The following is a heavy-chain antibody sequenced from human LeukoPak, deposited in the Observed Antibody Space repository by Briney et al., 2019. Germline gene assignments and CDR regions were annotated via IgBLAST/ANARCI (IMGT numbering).Heavy chain of an antibody. CDR1: GFTFSSYG. CDR3: ARTTTQAYCSGGSSWCNYGMDV. V-gene: IGHV3-30*03. Sequence: GGSLRLSCAASGFTFSSYGMHWVRQAPGKGLEWVAVISYDGSNKYYADSVKGRFTISRDNSKNTLYLQMNSLRAEDTAVYYCARTTTQAYCSGGSSWCNYGMDVWGQGTTVTVSS. D-gene: IGHD2-15*01. J-gene: IGHJ6*02. CDR2: ISYDGSNK.